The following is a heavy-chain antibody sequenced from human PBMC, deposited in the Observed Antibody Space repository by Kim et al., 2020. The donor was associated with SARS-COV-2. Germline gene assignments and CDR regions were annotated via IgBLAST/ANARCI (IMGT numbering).Heavy chain of an antibody. Sequence: GRFTISRDESKNTLYLQMNSLKTEDTAVYYCTTSDYYDSSGYYYGEDFDYWGQGTLVTVSS. V-gene: IGHV3-15*01. D-gene: IGHD3-22*01. J-gene: IGHJ4*02. CDR3: TTSDYYDSSGYYYGEDFDY.